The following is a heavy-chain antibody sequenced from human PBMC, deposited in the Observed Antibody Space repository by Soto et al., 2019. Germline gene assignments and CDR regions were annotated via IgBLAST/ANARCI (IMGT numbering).Heavy chain of an antibody. J-gene: IGHJ4*02. D-gene: IGHD3-3*01. CDR3: ARMVFGVVVGFDY. CDR2: IYPGDSDT. V-gene: IGHV5-51*01. CDR1: GYSFTSYW. Sequence: GVSLKISCQGSGYSFTSYWIGWARQMPGKGLEWMGIIYPGDSDTRYSPSLQGKVTISADKSISTAYLQWSSLKAADTAMYYCARMVFGVVVGFDYWGQGTLVTVSS.